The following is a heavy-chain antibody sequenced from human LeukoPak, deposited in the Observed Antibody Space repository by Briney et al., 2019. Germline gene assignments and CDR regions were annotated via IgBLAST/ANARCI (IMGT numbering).Heavy chain of an antibody. J-gene: IGHJ6*02. CDR3: ARNGLFYAFDYYYGMDV. V-gene: IGHV1-8*01. CDR1: GYTFTSYD. CDR2: MNPNSGNT. D-gene: IGHD3-16*01. Sequence: GASVKVSCKASGYTFTSYDINWVRQATGQGLGWMGWMNPNSGNTGYAQKFQGRVTMTRNTSISTAYMELSSLRSEDTAVYYCARNGLFYAFDYYYGMDVWGQGTTVTVSS.